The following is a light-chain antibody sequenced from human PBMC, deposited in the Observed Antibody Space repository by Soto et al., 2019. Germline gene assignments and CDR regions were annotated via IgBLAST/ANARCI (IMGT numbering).Light chain of an antibody. V-gene: IGLV2-8*01. Sequence: QPVLTQPPSASGSPGQSVTISCTGTSSDVGGYNYVSWYQQHPGKAPKFMIYEVSKRPSGVPDRFSGSKSGNTASLTVSGLQAEDEADYYYSSYAGGNNLVFGGGTKLTVL. J-gene: IGLJ2*01. CDR2: EVS. CDR1: SSDVGGYNY. CDR3: SSYAGGNNLV.